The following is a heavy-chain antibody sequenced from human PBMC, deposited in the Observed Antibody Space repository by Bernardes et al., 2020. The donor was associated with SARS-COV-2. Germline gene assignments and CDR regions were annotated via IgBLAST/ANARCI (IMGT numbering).Heavy chain of an antibody. CDR3: AREGKYYYDSSGYYRFDY. V-gene: IGHV4-61*01. D-gene: IGHD3-22*01. CDR2: IYDSGST. J-gene: IGHJ4*02. Sequence: SEPLSLTCTVSGGSVSTGSYYWSWLRQPPGRGLEWIGYIYDSGSTNYNPSLKSRGTISVDTSKNQISLRLSSVTAADTAVYYCAREGKYYYDSSGYYRFDYWGQGTLVTVSS. CDR1: GGSVSTGSYY.